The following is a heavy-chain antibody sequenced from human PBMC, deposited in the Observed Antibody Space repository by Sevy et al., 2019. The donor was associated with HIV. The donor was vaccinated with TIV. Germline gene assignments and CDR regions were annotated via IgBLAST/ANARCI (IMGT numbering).Heavy chain of an antibody. CDR3: ARGKSGYGYALNY. D-gene: IGHD5-18*01. CDR2: IHSDDTT. Sequence: GGSLRLSCTASGFAFSTYGMHWVRQAPGKGLEGVSVIHSDDTTYHADSVKDRFTISRDNFKNTLYLHMSSLRAEDTAVYYCARGKSGYGYALNYWGQGTLVTVSS. V-gene: IGHV3-66*01. J-gene: IGHJ4*02. CDR1: GFAFSTYG.